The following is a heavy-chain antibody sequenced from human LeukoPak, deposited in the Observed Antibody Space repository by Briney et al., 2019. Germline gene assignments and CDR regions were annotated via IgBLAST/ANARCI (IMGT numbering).Heavy chain of an antibody. D-gene: IGHD1-1*01. CDR2: IRGDGVTT. CDR3: AKATGTLTN. V-gene: IGHV3-23*01. CDR1: GFTFDDYA. Sequence: GGSLRLSCAASGFTFDDYAMHWVRQAPGKGLEWVSGIRGDGVTTYYADSVKGRFTISRDNSKNTLYLQMNSLTAEDTAIFYCAKATGTLTNWGQGILVTVSS. J-gene: IGHJ4*02.